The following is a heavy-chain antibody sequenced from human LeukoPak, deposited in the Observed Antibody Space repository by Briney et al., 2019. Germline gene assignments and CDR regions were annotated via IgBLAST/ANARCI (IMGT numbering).Heavy chain of an antibody. Sequence: SETLSLTCIVSGGSISSSSYYWGWIRQPPGKGLEWIGSIYYSGSTYYNPSLKSRVTISVDTSKNRFSLKLSSVTAADTAVYYCARHVREYYYGSGSYYRVNWFDPWGQGTLVTVSS. D-gene: IGHD3-10*01. CDR3: ARHVREYYYGSGSYYRVNWFDP. V-gene: IGHV4-39*01. CDR1: GGSISSSSYY. J-gene: IGHJ5*02. CDR2: IYYSGST.